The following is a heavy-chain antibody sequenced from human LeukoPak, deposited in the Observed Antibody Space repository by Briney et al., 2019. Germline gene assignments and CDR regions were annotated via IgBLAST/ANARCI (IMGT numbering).Heavy chain of an antibody. CDR1: GGSISSYY. D-gene: IGHD6-19*01. V-gene: IGHV4-59*12. J-gene: IGHJ2*01. Sequence: SETLSLTCTVSGGSISSYYWSWIRQPPGKGLEWIGYIYYSGSTNYNPSLKSRVTISVDTSKNQFSLKLSSVTAADTAVYYCANIAVAGPRGNWYFDLWGRGTLVTVSS. CDR2: IYYSGST. CDR3: ANIAVAGPRGNWYFDL.